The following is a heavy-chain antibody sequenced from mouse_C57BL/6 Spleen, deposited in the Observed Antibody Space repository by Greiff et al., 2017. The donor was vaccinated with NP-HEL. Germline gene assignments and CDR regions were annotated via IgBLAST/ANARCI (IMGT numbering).Heavy chain of an antibody. D-gene: IGHD2-5*01. CDR3: ARCSNYAWFAD. CDR1: GYTFTSYW. J-gene: IGHJ3*01. V-gene: IGHV1-53*01. CDR2: INPSNGGT. Sequence: QVQLQQPGTELVKPGASVKLSCKASGYTFTSYWMHWVKQRPGQGLEWIGNINPSNGGTNYNEKFKSKATLTVDKSCSTAYMQLSSLTSEAVAVYYCARCSNYAWFADWGQATLVTVSA.